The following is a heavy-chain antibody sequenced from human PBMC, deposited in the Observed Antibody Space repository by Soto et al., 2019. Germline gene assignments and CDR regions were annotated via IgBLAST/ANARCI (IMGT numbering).Heavy chain of an antibody. CDR1: GFTFSSYE. Sequence: GGSLRLSCAASGFTFSSYEMNWVRQAPGKGLEWVSYISSSGSTIYYADSVKGRFTISRDNAKNSLYLQMNSLRAEETAVYYCARGGRGYSYGYVARHYYYYGIDVWGQGTTGTV. J-gene: IGHJ6*02. CDR2: ISSSGSTI. CDR3: ARGGRGYSYGYVARHYYYYGIDV. V-gene: IGHV3-48*03. D-gene: IGHD5-18*01.